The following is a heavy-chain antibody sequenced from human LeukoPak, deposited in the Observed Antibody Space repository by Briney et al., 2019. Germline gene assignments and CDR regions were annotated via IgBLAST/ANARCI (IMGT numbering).Heavy chain of an antibody. CDR1: GGSFSGYY. J-gene: IGHJ4*02. CDR2: INHSGST. V-gene: IGHV4-34*01. Sequence: SETLSLTCAVYGGSFSGYYWSWIRQPPGKGLEWNGEINHSGSTNYNPSLKSRVTISVDTSKNQFSLKLSSVTAADTAVYYCARGISSGWYEPFDYWGQGTLVTVSS. D-gene: IGHD6-19*01. CDR3: ARGISSGWYEPFDY.